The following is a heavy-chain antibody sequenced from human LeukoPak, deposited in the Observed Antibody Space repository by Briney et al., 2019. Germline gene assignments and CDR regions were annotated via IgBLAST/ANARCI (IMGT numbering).Heavy chain of an antibody. CDR1: RYTLTNYY. CDR2: INPSGGST. Sequence: GASVKDSCKASRYTLTNYYMHWVRPAPGQGLEWMGIINPSGGSTRYAQKFQGRDTMSRDTSPSTVYMELSGLRSEDTAVYYCARDRGYTLIGYCTDGVCFKIDSWGQGSLVTVSS. V-gene: IGHV1-46*01. D-gene: IGHD2-8*01. CDR3: ARDRGYTLIGYCTDGVCFKIDS. J-gene: IGHJ4*02.